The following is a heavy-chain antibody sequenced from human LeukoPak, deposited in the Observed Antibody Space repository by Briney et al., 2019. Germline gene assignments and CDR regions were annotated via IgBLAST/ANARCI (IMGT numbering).Heavy chain of an antibody. J-gene: IGHJ3*02. V-gene: IGHV3-9*01. CDR3: VREKPINGFRVFDM. CDR1: GFTFENYA. D-gene: IGHD2-8*01. Sequence: PGGSLRLSCAASGFTFENYAMEWVRQAPGKGLEWVSGISWKSARTAYAESVKGRFTISREDAKNSLYLQMNSLSVEDTALYYCVREKPINGFRVFDMWGQGTMVTVSP. CDR2: ISWKSART.